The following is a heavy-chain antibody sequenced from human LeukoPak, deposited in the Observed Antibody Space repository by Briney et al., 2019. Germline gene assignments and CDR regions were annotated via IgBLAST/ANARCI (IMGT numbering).Heavy chain of an antibody. J-gene: IGHJ4*02. CDR2: ISDRGSRT. CDR1: GFTLTNYA. V-gene: IGHV3-23*01. Sequence: PGGSLRLSCATSGFTLTNYAMNWVRQAPGKGLEWVAGISDRGSRTNYADSVKGRFTISTDHPKNTLYLQMNSLRAEDTAVYFCAKRGVVIRVILVGFHKEAYYFDSWGQGALVTVSS. D-gene: IGHD3-22*01. CDR3: AKRGVVIRVILVGFHKEAYYFDS.